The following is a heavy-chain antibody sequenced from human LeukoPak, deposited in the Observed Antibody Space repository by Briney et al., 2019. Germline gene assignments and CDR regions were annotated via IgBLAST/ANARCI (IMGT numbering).Heavy chain of an antibody. J-gene: IGHJ5*02. CDR2: INPNSGGT. CDR1: GYTFTGYY. D-gene: IGHD4-17*01. V-gene: IGHV1-2*02. CDR3: ARGSTSYGDYLNWFDP. Sequence: GASVKVSCKASGYTFTGYYMHWVRQAPGQGLEWMGWINPNSGGTNYAQKFQGRVTMTRDTSISTAYMELSRLRSDDTAVYYCARGSTSYGDYLNWFDPWGQGTLVTVSS.